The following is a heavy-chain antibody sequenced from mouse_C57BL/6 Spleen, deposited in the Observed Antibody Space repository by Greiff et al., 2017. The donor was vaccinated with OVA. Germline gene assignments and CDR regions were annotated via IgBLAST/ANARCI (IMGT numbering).Heavy chain of an antibody. CDR2: IYPGSGST. CDR3: ARGGSNYVNYYAMDY. V-gene: IGHV1-55*01. CDR1: GYTFTSYW. J-gene: IGHJ4*01. D-gene: IGHD2-5*01. Sequence: QVQLQQPGAELVKPGASVRMSCKASGYTFTSYWITWVKQRPGQGLEWIGDIYPGSGSTNYNEKFKSKATLTVDTSSSTAYMQLSSLTSEDSAVYYCARGGSNYVNYYAMDYWGQGTSVTVSS.